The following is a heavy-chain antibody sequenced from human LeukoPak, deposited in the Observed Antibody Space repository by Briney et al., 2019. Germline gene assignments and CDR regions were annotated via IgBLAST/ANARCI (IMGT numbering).Heavy chain of an antibody. D-gene: IGHD4-17*01. Sequence: GGSLRLSCAVSGFTFSSYAMSWVRQAPGKGLEWVSAISGSGGSTYYADSVKGRFTISRDNSKNTLYLQMNSLRAEDTAVYYCAFDYGDYGVVNYWGQGTLVTVSS. CDR1: GFTFSSYA. CDR2: ISGSGGST. J-gene: IGHJ4*02. CDR3: AFDYGDYGVVNY. V-gene: IGHV3-23*01.